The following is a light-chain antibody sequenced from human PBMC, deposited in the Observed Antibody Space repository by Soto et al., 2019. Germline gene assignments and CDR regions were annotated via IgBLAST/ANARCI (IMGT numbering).Light chain of an antibody. CDR1: SNDVGHYNY. V-gene: IGLV2-14*01. CDR3: SSYTTSSTVWA. J-gene: IGLJ3*02. CDR2: EVS. Sequence: QPVLTQPASVSGSPGQSITISCTGTSNDVGHYNYVSWYQQRPGKVPKLIIYEVSTRPSGVSGRFSGSKSGNTASLTISGLQADDEADYYCSSYTTSSTVWAFGGGTKLTVL.